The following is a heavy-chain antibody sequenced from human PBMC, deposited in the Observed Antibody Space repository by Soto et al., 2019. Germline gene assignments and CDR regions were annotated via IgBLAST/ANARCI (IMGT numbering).Heavy chain of an antibody. CDR1: GGSIITAYYY. J-gene: IGHJ4*02. V-gene: IGHV4-31*03. CDR3: ASLTKDLDS. Sequence: QVQLQESGPGLLKPSQTLSLTCTVSGGSIITAYYYWSWIRQHPGKGLEWIGYIYYIGDTNYNPSLNSRVSMSVDTSKNQFSLRLNSVTAADTAVYYCASLTKDLDSWGPGTLVTVSS. CDR2: IYYIGDT. D-gene: IGHD3-9*01.